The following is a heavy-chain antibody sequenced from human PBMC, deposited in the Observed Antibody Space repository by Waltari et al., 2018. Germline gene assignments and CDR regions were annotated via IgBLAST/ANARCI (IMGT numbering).Heavy chain of an antibody. CDR2: ISPFIGTT. Sequence: QVHLEQSGAEVTKPGSSVRVSCMAYGGSYSNFQEPVLSRGRQAPGHGLEWLGGISPFIGTTNYAQKFQGRLSITADEASKTVYMELSSLRSEDTAVYYCARVGDQYDRTDGGPLDPWGQGTLVTVSS. D-gene: IGHD1-26*01. CDR1: GGSYSNFQEPV. CDR3: ARVGDQYDRTDGGPLDP. J-gene: IGHJ5*02. V-gene: IGHV1-69*12.